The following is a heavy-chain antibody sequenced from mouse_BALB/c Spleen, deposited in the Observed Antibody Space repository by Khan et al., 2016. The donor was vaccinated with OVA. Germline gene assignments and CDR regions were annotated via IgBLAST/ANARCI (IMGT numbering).Heavy chain of an antibody. CDR2: IFPVDGRA. D-gene: IGHD1-1*01. V-gene: IGHV1S56*01. J-gene: IGHJ1*01. CDR3: AISQYGRHWYFDV. CDR1: DYSFINYY. Sequence: QVQLQQSGRELVKPGASVNMSCKTSDYSFINYYIHWVKQRPGQGLEWSGWIFPVDGRAKDNEKFKGKTALTADKSSSTAYMLLSSLTSVDSAIYFCAISQYGRHWYFDVRGAGTTVTVSS.